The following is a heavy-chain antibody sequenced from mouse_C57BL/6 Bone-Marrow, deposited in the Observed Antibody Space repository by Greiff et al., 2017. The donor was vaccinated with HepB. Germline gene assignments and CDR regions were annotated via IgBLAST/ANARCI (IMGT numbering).Heavy chain of an antibody. Sequence: EVKLVESGGGLVQSGRSLRLSCATSGFTFSDFYMEWVRQAPGKGLEWIAASRNKANDYTTEYSASVKGRFIVSRDTSQSILCLQMNALRAEDTAIYYCARDALPGSRYGWFAYWGQGTLVTVSA. CDR2: SRNKANDYTT. CDR1: GFTFSDFY. CDR3: ARDALPGSRYGWFAY. V-gene: IGHV7-1*01. J-gene: IGHJ3*01. D-gene: IGHD1-1*01.